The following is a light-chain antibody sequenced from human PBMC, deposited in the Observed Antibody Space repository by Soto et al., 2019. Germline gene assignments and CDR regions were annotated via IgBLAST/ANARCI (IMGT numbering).Light chain of an antibody. J-gene: IGKJ1*01. V-gene: IGKV1-5*03. Sequence: DIQMTQSPSTLSASVGDRVTITCRASQSISSWLAWYQQKPGKPPKVLIYKASSLQSGVPSRFSGSGSGTEFTLTISSLQPDDFATYYCQQYNSYWTFGQGTKVEIK. CDR3: QQYNSYWT. CDR2: KAS. CDR1: QSISSW.